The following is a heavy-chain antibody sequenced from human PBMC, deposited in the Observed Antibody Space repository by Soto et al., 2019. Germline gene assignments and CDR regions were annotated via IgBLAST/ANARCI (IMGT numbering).Heavy chain of an antibody. CDR2: INHSGST. CDR3: ARGGYKYYYYYGMDV. D-gene: IGHD5-12*01. V-gene: IGHV4-34*01. CDR1: GGSFSGYY. J-gene: IGHJ6*02. Sequence: ETLSLTCAVYGGSFSGYYWSWIRPPPGKGLEWIGEINHSGSTNYNPSLKSRVTISVDTSKNQFSLKLSSVTAADTAVYYCARGGYKYYYYYGMDVWGQGTTVTVSS.